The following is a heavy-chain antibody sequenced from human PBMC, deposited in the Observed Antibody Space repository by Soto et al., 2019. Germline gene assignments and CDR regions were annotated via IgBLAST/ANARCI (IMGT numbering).Heavy chain of an antibody. D-gene: IGHD3-22*01. CDR3: ARSKYYYDTSDYLDY. CDR1: GFIFSSDA. J-gene: IGHJ4*02. Sequence: QVQLVESGGGVVQPGRSLRLSCAASGFIFSSDAMHWVRQAPGKGLEWVAVISYHGNDKYYADSVKGRFTISRDNSKNTLYLQMNSLRAEDTAVYFCARSKYYYDTSDYLDYWGQETLVTVSS. V-gene: IGHV3-30-3*01. CDR2: ISYHGNDK.